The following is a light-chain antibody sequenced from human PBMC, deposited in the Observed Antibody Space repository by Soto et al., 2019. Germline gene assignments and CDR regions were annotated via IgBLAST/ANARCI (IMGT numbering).Light chain of an antibody. CDR1: QSLLHSNGYNY. J-gene: IGKJ1*01. V-gene: IGKV2-28*01. Sequence: DIVVTQSPLSLPVTPGEPASISCRSSQSLLHSNGYNYLDWYLQKPGQSPQLLIYLGSNRASGVPDRFSGSGSGTDFTLKISRVEAEDVGVYYCMQALQTPRKVGQGTKGDIK. CDR2: LGS. CDR3: MQALQTPRK.